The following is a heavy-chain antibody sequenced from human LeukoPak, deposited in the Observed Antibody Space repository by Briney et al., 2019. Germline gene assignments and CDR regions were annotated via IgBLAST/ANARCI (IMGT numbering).Heavy chain of an antibody. J-gene: IGHJ4*02. V-gene: IGHV3-66*01. CDR3: ARVRVILGHYFDY. Sequence: PGGSLRLSCAASGFTVSSNYMSWVRQAPWKGLEWVSVIYSGGSTYYADSVKARFTISRDNSKNTLYLQMNSLRAEDTAVYYCARVRVILGHYFDYWGQGTLVTVSS. D-gene: IGHD3-22*01. CDR2: IYSGGST. CDR1: GFTVSSNY.